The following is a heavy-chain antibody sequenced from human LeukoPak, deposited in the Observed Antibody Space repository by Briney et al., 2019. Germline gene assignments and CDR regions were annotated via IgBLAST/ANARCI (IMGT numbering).Heavy chain of an antibody. V-gene: IGHV3-23*01. CDR2: GGST. Sequence: GGSTYYADSVKGRFTISRDNSKNTLYLQMNSLRAEDTAVYYCAKGGGYCSSTSCYGAFDIWGQGTMVTVSS. J-gene: IGHJ3*02. CDR3: AKGGGYCSSTSCYGAFDI. D-gene: IGHD2-2*01.